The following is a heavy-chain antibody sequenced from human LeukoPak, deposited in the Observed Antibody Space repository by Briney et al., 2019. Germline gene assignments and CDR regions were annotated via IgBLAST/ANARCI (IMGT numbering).Heavy chain of an antibody. D-gene: IGHD3-3*01. Sequence: ASVKVSCKASGYTFTGYYMHWVRQAPGQGLEWMGWINPTSGGTNYAQKFQGRVTMTRDTSISTAYMELSRLRSDDTAVYYCALLGEYDFWSGYPFDYWGQGTLVTVSP. J-gene: IGHJ4*02. CDR3: ALLGEYDFWSGYPFDY. CDR2: INPTSGGT. V-gene: IGHV1-2*02. CDR1: GYTFTGYY.